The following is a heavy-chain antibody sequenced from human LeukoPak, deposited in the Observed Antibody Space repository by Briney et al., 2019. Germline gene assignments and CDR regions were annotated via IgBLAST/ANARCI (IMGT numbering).Heavy chain of an antibody. CDR3: ARSVVPRGDAFDI. V-gene: IGHV5-51*01. CDR1: GYSFTSYW. D-gene: IGHD3-22*01. J-gene: IGHJ3*02. Sequence: GESLKISCKGSGYSFTSYWIGWVRQMPGKGLEWMGTIYPGDSDTRYSPSFQGQVTISADKSISTAYLQWSSLKASDTAMYYCARSVVPRGDAFDIWGQGTMVTVSS. CDR2: IYPGDSDT.